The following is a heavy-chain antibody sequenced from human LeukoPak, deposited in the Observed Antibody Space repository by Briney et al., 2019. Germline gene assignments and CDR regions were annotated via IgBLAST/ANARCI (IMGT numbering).Heavy chain of an antibody. D-gene: IGHD4-11*01. CDR1: GFTFSTYW. CDR2: ISSDGSST. J-gene: IGHJ3*02. CDR3: ARDKGNYGAFDI. Sequence: PGRSLRLSCAASGFTFSTYWMHWVRQAPGKGLVWLSRISSDGSSTNYADSVKGRFTISRDNAKNSLYLQMDSLRAEDTAVYYCARDKGNYGAFDIWGQGTMVTVSS. V-gene: IGHV3-74*01.